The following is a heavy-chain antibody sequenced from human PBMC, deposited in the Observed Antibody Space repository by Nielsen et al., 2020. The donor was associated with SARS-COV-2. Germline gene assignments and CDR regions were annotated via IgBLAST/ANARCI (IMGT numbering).Heavy chain of an antibody. D-gene: IGHD3-10*01. CDR3: AKGERGITILFEN. Sequence: GESLKISCTASGFTFSLYGISWVRQAPGKGLEWVSSITNSGDATFYAGSVKGRFTISRDDSKNTVYLQMNSLRAEDTALYYCAKGERGITILFENWGQGTLVTVSS. J-gene: IGHJ4*02. CDR2: ITNSGDAT. CDR1: GFTFSLYG. V-gene: IGHV3-23*01.